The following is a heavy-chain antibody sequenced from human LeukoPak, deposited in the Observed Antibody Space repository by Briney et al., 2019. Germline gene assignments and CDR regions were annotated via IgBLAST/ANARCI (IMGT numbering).Heavy chain of an antibody. Sequence: SETLSLTCTVSGGSISSSSYYWGWIRQPPGKGLEWIGSIYYSGSTYYNPSLKSRVTISVDTSKNQFSLKLNSLTAADTAVYYCAREGHSSSLTDAFDIWGQGTMVTVSS. V-gene: IGHV4-39*07. D-gene: IGHD6-6*01. CDR3: AREGHSSSLTDAFDI. CDR2: IYYSGST. CDR1: GGSISSSSYY. J-gene: IGHJ3*02.